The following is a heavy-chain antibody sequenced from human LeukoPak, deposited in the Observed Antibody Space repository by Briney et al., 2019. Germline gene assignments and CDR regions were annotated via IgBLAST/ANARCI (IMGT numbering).Heavy chain of an antibody. Sequence: DSVKGRFTISRDNAKNSLYLQMNSLRAEDTAMYYCARCLNNYTYADYWGQGTLVTVSS. J-gene: IGHJ4*02. V-gene: IGHV3-11*06. CDR3: ARCLNNYTYADY. D-gene: IGHD1/OR15-1a*01.